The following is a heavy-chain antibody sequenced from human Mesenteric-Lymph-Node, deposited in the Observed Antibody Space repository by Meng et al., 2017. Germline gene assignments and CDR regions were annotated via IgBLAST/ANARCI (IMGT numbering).Heavy chain of an antibody. CDR1: GDSISGGEFF. CDR3: ARGELLWDY. CDR2: RYCRGST. Sequence: QVRWTEVGPHLVKPLQHLSLTCTVSGDSISGGEFFWSLLRQPPGKGLEWIGDRYCRGSTGDSTARKRRGTIAGDTDKKQGENKLSAVTAADTAVYFCARGELLWDYWGQGTLVTVSS. D-gene: IGHD2-2*01. J-gene: IGHJ4*02. V-gene: IGHV4-30-4*01.